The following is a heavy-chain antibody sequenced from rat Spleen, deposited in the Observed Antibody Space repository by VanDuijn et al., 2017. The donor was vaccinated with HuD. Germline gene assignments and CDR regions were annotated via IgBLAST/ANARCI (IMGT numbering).Heavy chain of an antibody. D-gene: IGHD1-9*01. Sequence: EVQLVESGGGLVQPGRSLKVSCAASGFTFSDFGMAWVRQAPTKGLEWVATISYGDSSGHSSTYYRDSVKGRFTVSRDKAKSTLSLQMDSLRSEDTATYYCARRHYGYTDYFDYWGQGVMVTVSS. CDR2: ISYGDSSGHSST. J-gene: IGHJ2*01. CDR1: GFTFSDFG. CDR3: ARRHYGYTDYFDY. V-gene: IGHV5-29*01.